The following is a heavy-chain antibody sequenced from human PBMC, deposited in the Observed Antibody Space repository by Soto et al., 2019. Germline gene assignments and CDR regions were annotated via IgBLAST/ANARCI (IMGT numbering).Heavy chain of an antibody. CDR3: TTRTGTGYRVVPADDAFDI. Sequence: PGGSLRLSCXASGFTFSNAWMSWVRQAPGKGLEWVGRIKSKTDGGTTDYAAPVKGRFTISRDDSKNTLYLQMNSLKTEDTAVYYCTTRTGTGYRVVPADDAFDIWGQGTMVTVSS. J-gene: IGHJ3*02. D-gene: IGHD2-2*01. CDR1: GFTFSNAW. V-gene: IGHV3-15*01. CDR2: IKSKTDGGTT.